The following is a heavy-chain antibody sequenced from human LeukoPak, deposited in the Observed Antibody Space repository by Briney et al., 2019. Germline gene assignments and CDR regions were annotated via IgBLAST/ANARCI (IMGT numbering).Heavy chain of an antibody. CDR2: ISWNSGSI. Sequence: GGSLRLSCAASGFTFDDYAMHWVRQALGKGLEWVSGISWNSGSIGYADSVKGRFTISRDNAKNSLYLQMNSLRAEDTALYYCAKDMGFGELGGYYFDYWGQGTLVTVSS. V-gene: IGHV3-9*01. J-gene: IGHJ4*02. CDR3: AKDMGFGELGGYYFDY. CDR1: GFTFDDYA. D-gene: IGHD3-10*01.